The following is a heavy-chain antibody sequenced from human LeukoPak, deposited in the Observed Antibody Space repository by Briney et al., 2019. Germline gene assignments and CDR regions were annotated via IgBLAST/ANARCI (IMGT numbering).Heavy chain of an antibody. Sequence: ASVKVSCKTSGYTFPSYGIGWVRQAPGQGLEWMGWISAYNGNAIYAQNLQGRVTMTTDTSTRTVYMELRSLRSDDTAVYYCARGGPYSSSFDYWGQGTLVTVSS. D-gene: IGHD6-13*01. V-gene: IGHV1-18*01. CDR1: GYTFPSYG. CDR2: ISAYNGNA. CDR3: ARGGPYSSSFDY. J-gene: IGHJ4*02.